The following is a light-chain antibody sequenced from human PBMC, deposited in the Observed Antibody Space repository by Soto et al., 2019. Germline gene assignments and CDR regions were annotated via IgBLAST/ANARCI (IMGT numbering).Light chain of an antibody. CDR1: SHDIGGYKY. V-gene: IGLV2-14*01. J-gene: IGLJ1*01. CDR2: EVS. Sequence: QSVLTQPASVSGSPGQSITISCTGTSHDIGGYKYVSWYQQHPGKAPKLMIYEVSNRPSGVSNRFSGSKSGNTASLTISGHQSEDEGDYYCCAYTSTSALYVFGTGTKVTVL. CDR3: CAYTSTSALYV.